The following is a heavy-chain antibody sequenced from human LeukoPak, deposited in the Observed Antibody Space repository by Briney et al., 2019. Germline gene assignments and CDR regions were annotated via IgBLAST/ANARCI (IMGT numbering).Heavy chain of an antibody. CDR2: IYYSGST. J-gene: IGHJ5*02. Sequence: SETLSLACTVSGGSISSSSYYWGWIRQPPGKGLEWIGYIYYSGSTNYNPSLKSRVTISVDTSKNQFSLKLSSVTAADTAVYYCARGQYYYDSSGFSNRFDPWGQGTLVTVSS. V-gene: IGHV4-61*05. D-gene: IGHD3-22*01. CDR3: ARGQYYYDSSGFSNRFDP. CDR1: GGSISSSSYY.